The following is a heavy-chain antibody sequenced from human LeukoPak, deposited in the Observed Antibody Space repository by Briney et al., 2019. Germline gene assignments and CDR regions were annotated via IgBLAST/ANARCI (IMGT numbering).Heavy chain of an antibody. Sequence: GGSLRLSCATSGFTFSSYWMSWVRQTPGKGLEWVANIKQDGSEKYYADSVKGRFTISRDNSKNTLYLQMNSLRAEDTAVYYCAKDLSIAAAGTDYWGQGTLVTVSS. D-gene: IGHD6-13*01. CDR3: AKDLSIAAAGTDY. CDR2: IKQDGSEK. V-gene: IGHV3-7*01. J-gene: IGHJ4*02. CDR1: GFTFSSYW.